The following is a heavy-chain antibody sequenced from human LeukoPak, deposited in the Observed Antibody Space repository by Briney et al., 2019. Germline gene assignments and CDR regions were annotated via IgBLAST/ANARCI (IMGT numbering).Heavy chain of an antibody. CDR1: GFTFSSYG. CDR3: AKSPSGRSRISRFDY. V-gene: IGHV3-30*18. D-gene: IGHD1-26*01. CDR2: ISYYGSKK. J-gene: IGHJ4*02. Sequence: GRSLRLSCAASGFTFSSYGMHWVRQAPGKGVEGVAVISYYGSKKYCTHSVNVRFTISRDNSKNTLSLQMNSLRAADTAVYYCAKSPSGRSRISRFDYWGQGILVTVSS.